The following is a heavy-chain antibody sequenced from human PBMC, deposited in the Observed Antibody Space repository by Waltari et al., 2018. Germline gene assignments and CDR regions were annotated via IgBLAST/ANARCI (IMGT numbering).Heavy chain of an antibody. CDR2: FVPEEGET. CDR1: GYTLTELS. D-gene: IGHD3-9*01. J-gene: IGHJ4*02. CDR3: ATRGTYYDILTGYYRDY. V-gene: IGHV1-24*01. Sequence: QVQLVQSGAEVKKPGASVKVSCKVSGYTLTELSMHWVRQAPGKGLEWMGGFVPEEGETIYAQKCQGRVTMTEDTSTDTAYMELSSLRSEDTAVYYCATRGTYYDILTGYYRDYWGQGTLVTVSS.